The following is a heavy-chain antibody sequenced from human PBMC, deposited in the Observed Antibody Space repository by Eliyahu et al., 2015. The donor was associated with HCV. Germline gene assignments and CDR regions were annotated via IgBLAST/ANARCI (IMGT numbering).Heavy chain of an antibody. J-gene: IGHJ4*02. D-gene: IGHD3-22*01. CDR3: ARDRDSSGYYPSEFDY. CDR1: GFTFSSYW. CDR2: INSDGSST. V-gene: IGHV3-74*01. Sequence: EVQLVESGGGLVQPGGSLRLSCAASGFTFSSYWMHWVRQAPGKGLVWVSRINSDGSSTSYADSVKGRFTISRDNAKNTLYLQMNSLRAEDTAVYYCARDRDSSGYYPSEFDYWGQGTLVTVSS.